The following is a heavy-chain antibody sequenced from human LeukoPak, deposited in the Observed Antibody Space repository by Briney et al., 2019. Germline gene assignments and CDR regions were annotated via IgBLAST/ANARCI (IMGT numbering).Heavy chain of an antibody. CDR3: AKDLEPGIAPTGWFDP. J-gene: IGHJ5*02. CDR2: ISGSGGST. V-gene: IGHV3-23*01. CDR1: GFTFSSYA. Sequence: GGSLRLSCAASGFTFSSYAMSWVRQAPGKGLEWVSAISGSGGSTYYADSMKGRFTISRDNSKNTLYLQMNSLRAEDTAVYYCAKDLEPGIAPTGWFDPWGQGTLVTVSS. D-gene: IGHD6-13*01.